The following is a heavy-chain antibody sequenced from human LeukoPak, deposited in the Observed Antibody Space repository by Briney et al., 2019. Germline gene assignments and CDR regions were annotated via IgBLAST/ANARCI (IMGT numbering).Heavy chain of an antibody. CDR3: ARVGIAVGAFDI. CDR2: IYYSGGT. V-gene: IGHV4-30-4*01. J-gene: IGHJ3*02. Sequence: SETLSLTCTVSGGSLSSGDYYWSWVRQPPGTGLEWIGYIYYSGGTYYNPSLKSRVTISVDTSKNQFSLKLSSVTAADTAVYYCARVGIAVGAFDIWGQGTMVTVS. D-gene: IGHD6-19*01. CDR1: GGSLSSGDYY.